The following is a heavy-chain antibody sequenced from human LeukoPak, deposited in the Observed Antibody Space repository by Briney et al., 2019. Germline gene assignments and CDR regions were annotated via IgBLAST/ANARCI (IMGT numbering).Heavy chain of an antibody. D-gene: IGHD2-2*01. CDR1: GFTFDDYA. CDR3: AKAYCSSTSCYGDY. Sequence: GGSLRLPCAASGFTFDDYAMHWVRQAPGKGLEWVSGISWNSGSIGYADSVKGRFTISRDNAKNSLYLQMNSLRAEDTALYYCAKAYCSSTSCYGDYWGQGTLVTVSS. CDR2: ISWNSGSI. V-gene: IGHV3-9*01. J-gene: IGHJ4*02.